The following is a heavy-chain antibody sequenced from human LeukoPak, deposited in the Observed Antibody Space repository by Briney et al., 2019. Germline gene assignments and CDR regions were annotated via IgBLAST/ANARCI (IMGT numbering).Heavy chain of an antibody. J-gene: IGHJ4*02. CDR3: NRVPRLVGTARGYYFDY. CDR2: IRTKGYGWTT. CDR1: GFAFGDYA. V-gene: IGHV3-49*04. Sequence: HPGGSLRLSCSTSGFAFGDYAVSWVRQAPGKGREWVSFIRTKGYGWTTEYAASVKGRFTISIDDSTSIAYLQMNSLKTEDKALYYCNRVPRLVGTARGYYFDYWGQGTLVTVSS. D-gene: IGHD1-26*01.